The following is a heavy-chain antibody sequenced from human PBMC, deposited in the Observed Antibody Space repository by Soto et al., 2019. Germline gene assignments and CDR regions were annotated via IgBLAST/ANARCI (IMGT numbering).Heavy chain of an antibody. CDR2: SKNKADSYTT. D-gene: IGHD3-10*01. J-gene: IGHJ4*02. CDR3: TVWGSGNDFGAA. V-gene: IGHV3-72*01. Sequence: EVQLVESGGGLVQPGGSLRLSCAASGFTFSDHYMDWVRQAPGKGLEWVGRSKNKADSYTTEYAASVKGRFTISRDGSKTSLFLQMPSLKTEDPAVYYCTVWGSGNDFGAAWGQGILVTVSS. CDR1: GFTFSDHY.